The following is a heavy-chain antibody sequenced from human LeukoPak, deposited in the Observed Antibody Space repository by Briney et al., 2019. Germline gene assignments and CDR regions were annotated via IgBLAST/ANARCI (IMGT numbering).Heavy chain of an antibody. V-gene: IGHV4-39*01. CDR3: TQEGGRFDP. D-gene: IGHD1-26*01. J-gene: IGHJ5*02. Sequence: ASETLSLTCTVSGGSISSSSYYWGWIRQPPGKGLEWIGSIYYSGSTYYNPSLKSRVTISVDTSKNQFSLKLSSVTAADTAVYYCTQEGGRFDPWGQGTLVTVSP. CDR2: IYYSGST. CDR1: GGSISSSSYY.